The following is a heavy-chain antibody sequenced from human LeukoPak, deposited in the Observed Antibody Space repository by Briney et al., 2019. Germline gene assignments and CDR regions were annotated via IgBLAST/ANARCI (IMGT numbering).Heavy chain of an antibody. CDR3: ARVAKVSRFVSDYYYYAMDV. D-gene: IGHD3-3*01. CDR1: GGSISSSY. V-gene: IGHV4-59*13. J-gene: IGHJ6*02. CDR2: LYYSGTTT. Sequence: SETLSLTCTVSGGSISSSYWSWMRQSPGKGLEWIGSLYYSGTTTKYNPSLKSRLTMSVDRSRNQFSLRLTSVTAADTAAYYCARVAKVSRFVSDYYYYAMDVWGQGTTVIVSS.